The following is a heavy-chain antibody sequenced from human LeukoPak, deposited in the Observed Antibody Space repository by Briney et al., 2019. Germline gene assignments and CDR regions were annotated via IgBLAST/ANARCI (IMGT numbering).Heavy chain of an antibody. CDR3: ARDRSVSDVDY. J-gene: IGHJ4*02. CDR1: GFTFSSYS. D-gene: IGHD3-3*01. V-gene: IGHV3-48*01. CDR2: ISSSSSTI. Sequence: GGSLRLSCAASGFTFSSYSMNWVRQAPGKGLEWVSYISSSSSTIYYTDSVKGRFTISRDNAKNSLYLQMNSLRAEDTAVYYCARDRSVSDVDYWGQGTLVTVSS.